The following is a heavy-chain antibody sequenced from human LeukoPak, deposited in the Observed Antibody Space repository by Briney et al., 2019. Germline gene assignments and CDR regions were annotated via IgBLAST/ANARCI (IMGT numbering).Heavy chain of an antibody. J-gene: IGHJ3*02. CDR3: ARDQGLGRYAFDI. V-gene: IGHV6-1*01. CDR1: GDSVSTNSAT. CDR2: TYYRSKWYN. D-gene: IGHD7-27*01. Sequence: SQTLSLTCAISGDSVSTNSATWNWIRQSPSGGLEWLGRTYYRSKWYNDYAVSVKSRITINPDTSKNQFSLQLNSVTPEDTAVYYCARDQGLGRYAFDIWGQGTMVTVSS.